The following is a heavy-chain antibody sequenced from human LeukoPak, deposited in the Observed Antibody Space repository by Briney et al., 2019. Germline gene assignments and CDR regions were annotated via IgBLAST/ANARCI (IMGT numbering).Heavy chain of an antibody. CDR1: GFTFSSYW. V-gene: IGHV3-7*01. J-gene: IGHJ6*03. CDR3: ARRTYTVVVPAAERPPYYYYYMDV. CDR2: IKQDGSEK. Sequence: PGGSLRLSCAASGFTFSSYWMSWVHQAPGKGLEWVANIKQDGSEKYYVDSVKGRFTISRDNAKNSLYLQMNSPRAEDTAVYYCARRTYTVVVPAAERPPYYYYYMDVWGKGTTVTVSS. D-gene: IGHD2-2*01.